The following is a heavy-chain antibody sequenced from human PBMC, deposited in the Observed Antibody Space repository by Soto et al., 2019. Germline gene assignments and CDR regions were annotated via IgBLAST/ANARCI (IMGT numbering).Heavy chain of an antibody. CDR2: IYPVYYSGAA. V-gene: IGHV4-4*07. Sequence: TRSVTSTVWGGSIGGYYRSRVRQTAGKRLEWIGRIYPVYYSGAADYNPSPKGRVTLSVDTSKNQVSLRLTSVIPEDTAVYFCARDDTSWSDYLKPWGQGTLVTVSS. CDR1: GGSIGGYY. CDR3: ARDDTSWSDYLKP. J-gene: IGHJ1*01. D-gene: IGHD2-2*01.